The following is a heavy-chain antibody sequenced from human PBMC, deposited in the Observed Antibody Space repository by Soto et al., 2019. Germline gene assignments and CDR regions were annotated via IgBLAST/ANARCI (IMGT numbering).Heavy chain of an antibody. CDR2: IANSGST. CDR3: ARVGITMVRGVIRGNWFDP. Sequence: PSETLSLTCTVSGGSISGGDDYWSWIRQPSGKGLEWIGYIANSGSTSSNPSLKSRISMSVDTSKNQFSLKVNSVTAADTAVYYCARVGITMVRGVIRGNWFDPWGQGTLVTVS. V-gene: IGHV4-30-4*01. CDR1: GGSISGGDDY. J-gene: IGHJ5*02. D-gene: IGHD3-10*01.